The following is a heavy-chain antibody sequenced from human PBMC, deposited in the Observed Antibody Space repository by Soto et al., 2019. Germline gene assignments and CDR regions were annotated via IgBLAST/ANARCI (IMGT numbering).Heavy chain of an antibody. CDR2: ISSHGRDI. J-gene: IGHJ4*02. CDR1: GFTFTSDS. CDR3: AIGAALAGKLDL. D-gene: IGHD6-13*01. V-gene: IGHV3-21*06. Sequence: GGSLRLSCEASGFTFTSDSMTWVRQAPGKGLEWVSSISSHGRDIFYADSVKGRFTISRDNAKDSLHLQMNSLTGEDSAVYYCAIGAALAGKLDLWGQGTLVTVSS.